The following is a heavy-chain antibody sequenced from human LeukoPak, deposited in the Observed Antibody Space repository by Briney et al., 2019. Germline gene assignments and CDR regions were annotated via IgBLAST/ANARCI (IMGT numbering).Heavy chain of an antibody. CDR2: INPNSGGT. D-gene: IGHD6-13*01. Sequence: ASVKVSCKASGHSFTDYYIHWVRQAPGQGLEWMGWINPNSGGTNYTQKFQGRVTMTRDTSISTVYMELSSLRSEDTAVYYCARWAQQQLENWFDPWGQGTLVTVSS. J-gene: IGHJ5*02. CDR3: ARWAQQQLENWFDP. V-gene: IGHV1-2*02. CDR1: GHSFTDYY.